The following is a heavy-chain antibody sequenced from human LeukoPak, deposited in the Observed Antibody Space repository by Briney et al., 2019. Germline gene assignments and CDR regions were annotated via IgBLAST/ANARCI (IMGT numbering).Heavy chain of an antibody. CDR2: IYYSGST. D-gene: IGHD4-23*01. CDR1: GGSISSGDYY. CDR3: ARDLLNEGNHLDY. Sequence: PSQTLSLTCTVSGGSISSGDYYWSWIRQPPGKGLEWIGYIYYSGSTYYNPSLKSRVTISVDTSKNQFSLKLSSVTAADTAVYYCARDLLNEGNHLDYWGQGTLVTVSS. J-gene: IGHJ4*02. V-gene: IGHV4-30-4*01.